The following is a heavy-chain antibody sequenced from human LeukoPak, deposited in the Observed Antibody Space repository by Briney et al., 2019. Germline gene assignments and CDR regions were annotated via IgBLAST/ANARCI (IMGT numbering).Heavy chain of an antibody. J-gene: IGHJ3*02. V-gene: IGHV4-59*01. CDR1: GVSISSYY. CDR3: ARGRSGYSYVHDAFDI. Sequence: SSETLSLTCTVSGVSISSYYWSWIRQPPGKGLEWIGYISYSGTTTYNPSLKSRVTISVGTSKNQFFLKLSSVTAADTAVYYCARGRSGYSYVHDAFDIWGQGTMVTVSS. D-gene: IGHD5-18*01. CDR2: ISYSGTT.